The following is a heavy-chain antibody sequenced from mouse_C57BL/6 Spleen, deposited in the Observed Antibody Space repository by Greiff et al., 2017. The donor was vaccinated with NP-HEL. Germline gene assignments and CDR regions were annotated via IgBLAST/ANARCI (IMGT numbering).Heavy chain of an antibody. V-gene: IGHV1-69*01. CDR3: ARYNGSSFWYFDY. D-gene: IGHD1-1*01. CDR2: IDPSDSYT. CDR1: GYTFTSYW. Sequence: VQLQQPGAELVMPGASVKLSCTASGYTFTSYWMHWVKQRLGQGLEWIGEIDPSDSYTNYNQKFKGKSTLTVDKSSSTAYMQLSSLTSEDSAVYYCARYNGSSFWYFDYWGQGTTLTVSS. J-gene: IGHJ2*01.